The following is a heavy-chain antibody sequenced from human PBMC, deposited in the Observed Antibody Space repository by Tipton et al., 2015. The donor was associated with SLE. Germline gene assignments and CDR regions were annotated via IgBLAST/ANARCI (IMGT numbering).Heavy chain of an antibody. CDR3: ARGGGAAGTGVDY. D-gene: IGHD6-13*01. V-gene: IGHV4-31*11. CDR1: GGSISSGGYY. Sequence: TLSLTCAVSGGSISSGGYYWSWIRQHPGKGLEWIGYIYYSGSTYYNPSLKSRVSISVDTSKNQFSLKLSSVTAADTAVYYCARGGGAAGTGVDYWGQGTLVTVSS. J-gene: IGHJ4*02. CDR2: IYYSGST.